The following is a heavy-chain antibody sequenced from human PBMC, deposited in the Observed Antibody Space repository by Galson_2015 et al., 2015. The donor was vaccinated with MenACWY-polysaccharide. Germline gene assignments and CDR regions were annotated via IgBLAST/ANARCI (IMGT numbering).Heavy chain of an antibody. Sequence: SLRLSCAASRFTFSAIWMSWVRQAPGKGLEWVALINVDGSQQYYMDSVKGRFAIPRDNAKNSLYLQINSLRAEDTAVYYCARDPNWGNSFGPWGQGTLVTVSS. J-gene: IGHJ5*02. D-gene: IGHD7-27*01. CDR3: ARDPNWGNSFGP. V-gene: IGHV3-7*01. CDR2: INVDGSQQ. CDR1: RFTFSAIW.